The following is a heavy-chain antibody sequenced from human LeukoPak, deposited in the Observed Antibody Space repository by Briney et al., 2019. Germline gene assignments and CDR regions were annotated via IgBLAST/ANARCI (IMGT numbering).Heavy chain of an antibody. V-gene: IGHV4-59*01. CDR1: GGPISDNY. J-gene: IGHJ3*02. Sequence: SETLSLTCTVSGGPISDNYWSWARQPPGKGLEWIGYIYYSGSANYNPSLASRVTMSVDTSKNQFSLKLNSVTAADTAVYYCARDGGCGSSTGCYPDAFHIWGEGTMVTVSS. CDR3: ARDGGCGSSTGCYPDAFHI. CDR2: IYYSGSA. D-gene: IGHD2-2*01.